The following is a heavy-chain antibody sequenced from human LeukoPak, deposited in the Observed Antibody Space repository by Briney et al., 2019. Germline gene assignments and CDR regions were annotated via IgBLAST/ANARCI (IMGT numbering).Heavy chain of an antibody. Sequence: GGSLRLSCAASGFTFSSYWMSWVRQAPGKGLEWVANIKQDGSEKYYVDSVKGRFTISRDNAKNSLYLQMNSLRAEDTAVYYCARDGRQQLSYYYYYYMDVWGKGTTVTVSS. D-gene: IGHD6-13*01. V-gene: IGHV3-7*01. CDR3: ARDGRQQLSYYYYYYMDV. CDR2: IKQDGSEK. J-gene: IGHJ6*03. CDR1: GFTFSSYW.